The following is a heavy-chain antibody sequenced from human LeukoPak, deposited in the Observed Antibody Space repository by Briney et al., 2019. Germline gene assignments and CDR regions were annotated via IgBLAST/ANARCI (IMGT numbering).Heavy chain of an antibody. V-gene: IGHV3-23*01. Sequence: GGSLRLSCAASGFSFNSAAMTWVRQAPGKGLEWVSLVSSSGANTYYADSVKGRFTISRDNSKNTLYLQMNSLRAEDTAIYYCAKDMQGRYGGQGTLVTV. CDR2: VSSSGANT. J-gene: IGHJ4*02. CDR1: GFSFNSAA. D-gene: IGHD2-2*01. CDR3: AKDMQGRY.